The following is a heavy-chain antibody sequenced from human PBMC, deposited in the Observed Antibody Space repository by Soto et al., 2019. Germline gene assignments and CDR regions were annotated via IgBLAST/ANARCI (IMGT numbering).Heavy chain of an antibody. CDR2: ISGSGGST. CDR1: GFTFSSYA. CDR3: AKDLRYCSGGSCPDGMDV. J-gene: IGHJ6*02. V-gene: IGHV3-23*01. D-gene: IGHD2-15*01. Sequence: GGSLRLSCAASGFTFSSYAMSWVRQAPGKGLEWVSAISGSGGSTYYADSVKGRFTISRDNSKNTLYLQMNSLRAEDTAVYYCAKDLRYCSGGSCPDGMDVWGQGTTVTVSS.